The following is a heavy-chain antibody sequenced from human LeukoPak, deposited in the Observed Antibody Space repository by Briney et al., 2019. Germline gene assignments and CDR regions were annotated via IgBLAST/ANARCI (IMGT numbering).Heavy chain of an antibody. Sequence: SETLSLTCTVSGDSISSSKYYWGWIRQPPGKGLEWIGTIYYTGSTHYNPSLKSRVTISVDTSENQFSLNLSSVTAADTAVYYCARLPHLVGSSGEGFFDYWGQGTLVTVSS. CDR1: GDSISSSKYY. J-gene: IGHJ4*02. CDR2: IYYTGST. V-gene: IGHV4-39*01. D-gene: IGHD3-22*01. CDR3: ARLPHLVGSSGEGFFDY.